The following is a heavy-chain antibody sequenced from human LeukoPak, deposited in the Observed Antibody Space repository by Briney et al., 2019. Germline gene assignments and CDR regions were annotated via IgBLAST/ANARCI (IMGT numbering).Heavy chain of an antibody. V-gene: IGHV5-51*01. CDR2: IYPEDSDT. Sequence: GESLKISCKGTGDSFNTHWIAWVRQMPGRGLELMGVIYPEDSDTRYTPSFQGRVTISADKTINTAYLQWTSLKASDTAMYFCARHRDGYNRDWGKGTLVIVSS. D-gene: IGHD5-24*01. CDR1: GDSFNTHW. CDR3: ARHRDGYNRD. J-gene: IGHJ4*02.